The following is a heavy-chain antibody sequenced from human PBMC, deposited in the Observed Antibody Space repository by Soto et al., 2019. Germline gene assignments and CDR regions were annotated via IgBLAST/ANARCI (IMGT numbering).Heavy chain of an antibody. CDR3: ARDKGAAAGLDAFDI. D-gene: IGHD6-13*01. V-gene: IGHV3-48*02. Sequence: GESLKISCAASGFTFSSYSMNWVRQDPGKGLEWVSYISSSSSTIYYADSVKDRFTISRDNAKNSLYLQMNSLRDEDTAVYYCARDKGAAAGLDAFDIWGQGTMVTVSS. CDR1: GFTFSSYS. CDR2: ISSSSSTI. J-gene: IGHJ3*02.